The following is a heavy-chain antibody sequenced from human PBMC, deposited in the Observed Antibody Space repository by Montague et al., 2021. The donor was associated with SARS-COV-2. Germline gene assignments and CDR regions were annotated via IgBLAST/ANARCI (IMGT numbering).Heavy chain of an antibody. CDR3: ARHRIYLGEPW. Sequence: SETLSLTCTVSGGSISRYYWSWIRQSPGQGLEWIAYISESGSPNYNPSLSSRVTVSVDTSKSQFSLKLTSVTAADTALYYRARHRIYLGEPWWGEGTLVTVSS. V-gene: IGHV4-59*08. D-gene: IGHD3-16*01. J-gene: IGHJ4*02. CDR2: ISESGSP. CDR1: GGSISRYY.